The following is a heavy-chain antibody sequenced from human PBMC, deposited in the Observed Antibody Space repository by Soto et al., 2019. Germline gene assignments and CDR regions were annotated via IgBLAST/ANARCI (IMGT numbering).Heavy chain of an antibody. V-gene: IGHV1-46*03. CDR3: AREKEEIAYFDY. Sequence: QVQLVQSGAEVKKPGASVKVSCKASGYTFTSYYMHWVRQAPGQGLEWMGIINPRGGSTSYAQKLQGRATKTRDTATSTVYMELSSLRSEDTAVYYCAREKEEIAYFDYWGQGTLVTVSS. CDR1: GYTFTSYY. CDR2: INPRGGST. D-gene: IGHD2-21*01. J-gene: IGHJ4*02.